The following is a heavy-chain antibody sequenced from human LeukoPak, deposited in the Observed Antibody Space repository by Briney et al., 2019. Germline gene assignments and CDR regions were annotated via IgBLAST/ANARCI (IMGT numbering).Heavy chain of an antibody. CDR1: GFTFSSYW. J-gene: IGHJ4*02. Sequence: PGGSLRLSCAASGFTFSSYWMSWVRQAPGKGLEWVANIKQDGSEKYYVDSVKGRFTISRDNAKNSLYLQMNSLRAEDTAVYYCAKDVAGSDWRVFDYWGQGTLVTVSS. V-gene: IGHV3-7*03. D-gene: IGHD6-19*01. CDR2: IKQDGSEK. CDR3: AKDVAGSDWRVFDY.